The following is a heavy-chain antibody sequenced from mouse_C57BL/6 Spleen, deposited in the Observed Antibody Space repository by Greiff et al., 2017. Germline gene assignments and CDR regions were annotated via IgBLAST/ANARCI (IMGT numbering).Heavy chain of an antibody. J-gene: IGHJ1*03. D-gene: IGHD2-2*01. Sequence: VQLQQSGPELVKPGASVKISCKASGYAFSSSWMNWVKQRPGKGLEWIGRIYPGDGDTNYNGKFKGKATLTADKSSSTAYMQLSSLTSEDSAVYFCARAVMVRGYFDVWGTGTTVTVSS. CDR1: GYAFSSSW. V-gene: IGHV1-82*01. CDR2: IYPGDGDT. CDR3: ARAVMVRGYFDV.